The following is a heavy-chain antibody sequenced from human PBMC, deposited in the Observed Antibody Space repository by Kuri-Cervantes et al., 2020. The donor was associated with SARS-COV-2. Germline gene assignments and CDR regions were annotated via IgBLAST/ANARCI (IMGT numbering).Heavy chain of an antibody. CDR1: GGSISSSSYY. D-gene: IGHD3-10*01. J-gene: IGHJ4*02. CDR3: AREVYGSGSYYVDY. CDR2: IYYSGST. V-gene: IGHV4-39*07. Sequence: SETLSLTCTVSGGSISSSSYYWGWIRQPPGKGLEWIGSIYYSGSTNYNPSLKSRVTISVDTSKNQFSLKLSSVTAADTAVYYCAREVYGSGSYYVDYWGQGTLVTVSS.